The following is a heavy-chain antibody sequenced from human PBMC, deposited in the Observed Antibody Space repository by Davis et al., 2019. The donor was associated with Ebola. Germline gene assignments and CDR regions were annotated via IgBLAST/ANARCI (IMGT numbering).Heavy chain of an antibody. D-gene: IGHD6-13*01. CDR3: AKEAYSSSWGGPNYGMDV. Sequence: SLKISCEASGFIFDDFAMHCVRQAPGKGLEWVSAISWNSGSVGYADSVKGRFTISRDNAKNCLYLEMKSLRAEDTALYYCAKEAYSSSWGGPNYGMDVWGKGTTVTVSS. CDR1: GFIFDDFA. J-gene: IGHJ6*04. CDR2: ISWNSGSV. V-gene: IGHV3-9*01.